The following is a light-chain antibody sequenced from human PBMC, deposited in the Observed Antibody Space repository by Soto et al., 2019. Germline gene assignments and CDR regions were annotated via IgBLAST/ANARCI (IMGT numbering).Light chain of an antibody. CDR1: QGIRND. CDR3: LQDYSYPLT. V-gene: IGKV1-6*01. Sequence: AIQMTQSPSSLSASVGDRVTIICRASQGIRNDLGWYQQRPGKAPKLLIYATSNIQSGVPSRFSGSGSGTDFTLTISSLQPEDFATYYCLQDYSYPLTFGQGTKVEIK. CDR2: ATS. J-gene: IGKJ1*01.